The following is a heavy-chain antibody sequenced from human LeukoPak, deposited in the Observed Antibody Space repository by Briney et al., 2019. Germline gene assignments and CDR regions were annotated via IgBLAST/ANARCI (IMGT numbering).Heavy chain of an antibody. Sequence: GGSLRLSCAASGFTFSNYAMNWVRQAPGKGLEWVAAISFDAINTYYADSVRGRFAISRDTSKNTLDLQMNSLRAEDTAVYYCAKVASSWLLVLIDYWGQGTLVTVSS. V-gene: IGHV3-30*09. D-gene: IGHD6-13*01. CDR2: ISFDAINT. J-gene: IGHJ4*02. CDR3: AKVASSWLLVLIDY. CDR1: GFTFSNYA.